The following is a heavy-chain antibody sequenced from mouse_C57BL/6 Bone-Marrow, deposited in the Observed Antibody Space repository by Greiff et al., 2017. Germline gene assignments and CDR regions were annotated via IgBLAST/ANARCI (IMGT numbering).Heavy chain of an antibody. Sequence: VKLMESGPGLVAPSQSLSITCTVSGFSFTSYGVDWVRQSPGKGLEWLGVIWGVGSTNYNSALKSRLSISKDNSTSQVYIKMNSLQTDDTAMDYCARSLYYRAMDYWGQGTSVTVSS. J-gene: IGHJ4*01. V-gene: IGHV2-6*01. CDR3: ARSLYYRAMDY. D-gene: IGHD2-14*01. CDR1: GFSFTSYG. CDR2: IWGVGST.